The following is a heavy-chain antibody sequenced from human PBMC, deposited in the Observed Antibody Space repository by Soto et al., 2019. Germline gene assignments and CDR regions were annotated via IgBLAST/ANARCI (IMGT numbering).Heavy chain of an antibody. CDR2: IYYSGST. D-gene: IGHD4-17*01. CDR3: ARATTTVTTQDWFDP. V-gene: IGHV4-30-4*01. J-gene: IGHJ5*02. CDR1: GGSISSGDYY. Sequence: SETLSLTCTVSGGSISSGDYYWSWIRQPPGKGLEWIGYIYYSGSTYYNPSLKSRVTISVDTSKNQFSLKLSSVTAADTAVYYCARATTTVTTQDWFDPWGQGTLVTVSS.